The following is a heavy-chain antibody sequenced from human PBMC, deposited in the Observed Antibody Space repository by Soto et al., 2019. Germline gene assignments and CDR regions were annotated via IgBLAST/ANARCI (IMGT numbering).Heavy chain of an antibody. CDR2: INNDGSNT. Sequence: EVQLVESGGGLVQPGGSLRLSCAASGFTFSTYWMHWVRQPPGKGLVWVSRINNDGSNTAYADSGKGRFNISRDNAQSTLYLQMNSLRAEDTAVYYCARDPLIGTTDYGLDVWGQGTTVSVSS. V-gene: IGHV3-74*03. CDR3: ARDPLIGTTDYGLDV. CDR1: GFTFSTYW. J-gene: IGHJ6*02. D-gene: IGHD1-7*01.